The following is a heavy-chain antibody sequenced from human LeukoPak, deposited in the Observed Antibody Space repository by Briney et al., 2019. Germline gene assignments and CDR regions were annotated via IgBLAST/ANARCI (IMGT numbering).Heavy chain of an antibody. CDR3: AKDRLEWELSAFDY. D-gene: IGHD1-26*01. CDR2: ISGSGGST. J-gene: IGHJ4*02. V-gene: IGHV3-23*01. Sequence: PGGSLRLSCAASGFTFSSYAMSWVRQAPGKGLEWVSAISGSGGSTYYADSVKGRFTISRDNSKNTLYLQMNSLRAEDTAVYYCAKDRLEWELSAFDYWGQGTLSPSPQ. CDR1: GFTFSSYA.